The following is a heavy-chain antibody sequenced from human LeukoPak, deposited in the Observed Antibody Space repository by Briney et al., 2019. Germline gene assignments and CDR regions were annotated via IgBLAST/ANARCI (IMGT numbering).Heavy chain of an antibody. CDR1: GYTFTGYY. CDR2: INPNSGGT. V-gene: IGHV1-2*02. CDR3: ARGGSSGYYNWFDP. Sequence: ASVKVSCKASGYTFTGYYVHWVRQAPGQGLEWMGWINPNSGGTNYAQKFQGRVTMTRDTSISTAYMELSRLRSDDTAVYYCARGGSSGYYNWFDPWGQGTLVTVSS. J-gene: IGHJ5*02. D-gene: IGHD3-22*01.